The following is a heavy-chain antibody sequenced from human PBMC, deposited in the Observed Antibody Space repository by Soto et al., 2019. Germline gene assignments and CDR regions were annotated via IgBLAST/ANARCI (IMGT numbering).Heavy chain of an antibody. V-gene: IGHV4-39*01. CDR2: IYYSGST. Sequence: SETLSLTCTVSGGSISSSSYYWGWIRQPPGKGLEWIGSIYYSGSTYYNPSLKSRVTISVDTSKNQFSLKLSSVTAADTAVYYCARLLGSSSWDSYYYYGMDVWGQGTTVTVS. CDR3: ARLLGSSSWDSYYYYGMDV. D-gene: IGHD6-13*01. CDR1: GGSISSSSYY. J-gene: IGHJ6*02.